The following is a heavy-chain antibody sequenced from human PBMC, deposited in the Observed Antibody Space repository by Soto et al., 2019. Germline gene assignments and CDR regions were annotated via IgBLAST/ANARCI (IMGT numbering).Heavy chain of an antibody. CDR3: ASLNYDILTGYKDYYYGMDV. J-gene: IGHJ6*02. D-gene: IGHD3-9*01. Sequence: GASVKVSCKASGGTFSSYAISWVRQAPGQGLEWMGGIIPIFGTANYAQKFQGRVTITADKSTSTAYMELSSPRSEDTAVYYCASLNYDILTGYKDYYYGMDVWGQGTTVTVSS. V-gene: IGHV1-69*06. CDR2: IIPIFGTA. CDR1: GGTFSSYA.